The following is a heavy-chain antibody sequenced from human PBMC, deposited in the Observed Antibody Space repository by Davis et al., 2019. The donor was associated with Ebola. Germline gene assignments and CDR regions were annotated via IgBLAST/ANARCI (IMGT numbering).Heavy chain of an antibody. J-gene: IGHJ6*02. D-gene: IGHD3-3*01. CDR3: ARSKIFGVVTNYYYYYGMDV. CDR1: GGSFSGYY. Sequence: MPGGSLRLSCAVYGGSFSGYYWSWIRQPPGKGLEWIGEINHSGSTNYNPSLKSRVTISVDTSKNQFSLKLSSVTAADTAVYYCARSKIFGVVTNYYYYYGMDVWGQGTTVTVSS. V-gene: IGHV4-34*01. CDR2: INHSGST.